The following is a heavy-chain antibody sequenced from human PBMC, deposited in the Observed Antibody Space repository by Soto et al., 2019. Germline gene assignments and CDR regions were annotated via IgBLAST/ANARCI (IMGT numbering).Heavy chain of an antibody. CDR3: ARYPSGDSYYYDSSGYYVH. CDR1: GGSISSGDYY. D-gene: IGHD3-22*01. V-gene: IGHV4-30-4*01. CDR2: IYYSGST. Sequence: SETLSLTCTVSGGSISSGDYYWSWIRQPPGKGLEWIGYIYYSGSTYYNPSLKSRVTISVDTSKNQFSLKLSSVTAADTAVYYCARYPSGDSYYYDSSGYYVHWGQGTLVTVSS. J-gene: IGHJ1*01.